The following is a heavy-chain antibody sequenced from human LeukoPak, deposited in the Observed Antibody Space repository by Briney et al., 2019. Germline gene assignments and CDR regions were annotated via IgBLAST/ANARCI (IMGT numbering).Heavy chain of an antibody. CDR3: AAGKWEPSLALDI. D-gene: IGHD1-26*01. J-gene: IGHJ3*02. CDR2: IVVGSGNT. V-gene: IGHV1-58*01. CDR1: GFTFTSSA. Sequence: GASVKVSCKASGFTFTSSAAQWVRQARGQRLEWIGWIVVGSGNTNYAQKFQERVTITRDMSTSTAYMELSSLRSEDTAVYYCAAGKWEPSLALDIWGQGTMVTVSS.